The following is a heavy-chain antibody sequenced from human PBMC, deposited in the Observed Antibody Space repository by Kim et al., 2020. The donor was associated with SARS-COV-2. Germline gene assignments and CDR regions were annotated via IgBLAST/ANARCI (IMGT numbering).Heavy chain of an antibody. CDR2: IYHSGST. V-gene: IGHV4-4*02. Sequence: SETLSLTCAVSGGSISSSNWWSWVRQPPGKGLEWIGEIYHSGSTNYNPSLKSRVTISVDKSMNQFSLKLSSVTAADTAVYYCARLGDLVYYYYGMDVWGQGTTVTVSS. D-gene: IGHD3-10*01. J-gene: IGHJ6*02. CDR3: ARLGDLVYYYYGMDV. CDR1: GGSISSSNW.